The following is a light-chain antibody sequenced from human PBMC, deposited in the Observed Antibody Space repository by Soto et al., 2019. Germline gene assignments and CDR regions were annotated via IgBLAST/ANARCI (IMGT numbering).Light chain of an antibody. Sequence: EIVLTQSPGTLSLSPGERATLSCRASQSVGKNYLSWDQQKPGQVPRLLIYSASNRATGIPDRFSGTGSGTDFPLTISRLEPEDFAVYYCHQYATSPLTFGGGTKVEIK. V-gene: IGKV3-20*01. CDR1: QSVGKNY. CDR2: SAS. CDR3: HQYATSPLT. J-gene: IGKJ4*01.